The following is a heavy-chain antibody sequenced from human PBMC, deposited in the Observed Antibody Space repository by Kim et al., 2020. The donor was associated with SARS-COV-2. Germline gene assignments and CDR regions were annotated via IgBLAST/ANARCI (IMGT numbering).Heavy chain of an antibody. D-gene: IGHD3-22*01. V-gene: IGHV4-59*01. CDR3: ARDLLYYYDSSGYSRTYYYYGMAV. CDR2: IYYSGST. CDR1: GGSISSYY. J-gene: IGHJ6*02. Sequence: SETLSLTCTVSGGSISSYYWSWIRQPPGKGLEWIGYIYYSGSTNYNPSLKSRVTISVDTSKNQFSLKLSSVTAADTAVYYCARDLLYYYDSSGYSRTYYYYGMAVWGQGTTVTVSS.